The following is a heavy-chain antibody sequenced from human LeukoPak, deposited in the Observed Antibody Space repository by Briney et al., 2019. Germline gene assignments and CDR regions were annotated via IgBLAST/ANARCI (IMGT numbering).Heavy chain of an antibody. V-gene: IGHV3-69-1*02. D-gene: IGHD3-16*01. CDR3: GRAFPPLRTSSAGDL. CDR2: ISGLSTHI. CDR1: GFTFSDYD. Sequence: PGGSLRLSCSAPGFTFSDYDMNWVRQAPGKGLEWVSSISGLSTHIYYGDSVKGRFSISRDNAKNPVYLQMNSLGVEDTAIYYCGRAFPPLRTSSAGDLWGQGILVTVSS. J-gene: IGHJ4*02.